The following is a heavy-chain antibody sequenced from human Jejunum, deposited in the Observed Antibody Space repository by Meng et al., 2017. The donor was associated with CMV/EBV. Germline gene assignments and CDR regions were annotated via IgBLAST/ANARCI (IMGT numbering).Heavy chain of an antibody. CDR2: IWRSGAT. Sequence: KWWSWVRQSPGKGLEWIGEIWRSGATNYSPFLKSRLTISIDKSKNQFSLKLTSATAADTAVYYCVSSGGINMLMSKGDFYGTDVWGQGTTVTVSS. CDR3: VSSGGINMLMSKGDFYGTDV. V-gene: IGHV4-4*02. CDR1: KW. J-gene: IGHJ6*02. D-gene: IGHD3-16*01.